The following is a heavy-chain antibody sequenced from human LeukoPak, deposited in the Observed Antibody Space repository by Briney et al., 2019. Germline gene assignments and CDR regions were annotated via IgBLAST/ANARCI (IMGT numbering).Heavy chain of an antibody. CDR3: ARGSPTLIVVVPAATTLFDY. CDR1: GFTFSDYY. J-gene: IGHJ4*02. CDR2: ISSSSSYT. D-gene: IGHD2-2*01. V-gene: IGHV3-11*05. Sequence: GGSLRLSCAASGFTFSDYYMSWIRQAPGKGLEWVSYISSSSSYTNYADSVRGRFTISRDNAKNSLYLQMNSLRAEDTAVYYCARGSPTLIVVVPAATTLFDYWGQGTLVTVSS.